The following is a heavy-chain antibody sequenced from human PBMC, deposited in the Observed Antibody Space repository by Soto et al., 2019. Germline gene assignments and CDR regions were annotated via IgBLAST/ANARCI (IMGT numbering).Heavy chain of an antibody. D-gene: IGHD3-3*01. J-gene: IGHJ4*02. CDR2: IYPSDSDT. V-gene: IGHV5-51*01. CDR3: ARGGVSTRTFDY. CDR1: GYNFAGYW. Sequence: PGESLKISCKGSGYNFAGYWIAWVRQMPGKGLELMGIIYPSDSDTRYRPSFQGQVTISADKSISSAYLQWSSLRASDTAMYYCARGGVSTRTFDYWGQGTPVAVSS.